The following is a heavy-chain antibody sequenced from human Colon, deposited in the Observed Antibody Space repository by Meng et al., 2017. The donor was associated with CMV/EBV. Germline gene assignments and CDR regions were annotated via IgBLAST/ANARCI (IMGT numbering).Heavy chain of an antibody. J-gene: IGHJ6*02. CDR1: GDSIRIYS. V-gene: IGHV4-59*01. D-gene: IGHD2-8*02. Sequence: SETLSLTCSVSGDSIRIYSWNWIRQSPGKGLEWLGYIYHHGTTNYNPSLKSRVTMSIDTSKKQFSLKLSSVTAADTAVYYCASLTSITAGGDYYYGMDVWGQGTTVTVSS. CDR3: ASLTSITAGGDYYYGMDV. CDR2: IYHHGTT.